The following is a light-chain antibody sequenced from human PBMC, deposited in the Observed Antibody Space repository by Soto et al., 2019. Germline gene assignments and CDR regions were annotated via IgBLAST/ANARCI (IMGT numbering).Light chain of an antibody. Sequence: QSVLTQPPSVSGAPGQRVTISCTGTSSNIGAGYDVHWYQQLPGTAPKLLIYGNSNRPSGVPDRFSGSKSGTSASLAITGLQEEEEADYYCQSYDSSLSGSVFGGGTKLTVL. J-gene: IGLJ2*01. CDR1: SSNIGAGYD. CDR3: QSYDSSLSGSV. CDR2: GNS. V-gene: IGLV1-40*01.